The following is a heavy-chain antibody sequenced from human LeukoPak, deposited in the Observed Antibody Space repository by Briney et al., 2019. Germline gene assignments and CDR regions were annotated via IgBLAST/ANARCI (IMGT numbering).Heavy chain of an antibody. CDR1: GFTFTSYA. CDR2: VSGSGGST. Sequence: PGGSLRLSCAASGFTFTSYAMSWVRQAPGKGLEWVSAVSGSGGSTYYADSVKGRFTISRDNSKNTLYLQMNSLRAEDTAVYYCAKMEVVTADDKYFQYWGQGTLVTVSS. J-gene: IGHJ1*01. CDR3: AKMEVVTADDKYFQY. D-gene: IGHD2-21*02. V-gene: IGHV3-23*01.